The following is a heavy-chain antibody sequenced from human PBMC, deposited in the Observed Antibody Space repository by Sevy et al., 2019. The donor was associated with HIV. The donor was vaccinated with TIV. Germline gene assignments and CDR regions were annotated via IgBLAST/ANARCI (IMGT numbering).Heavy chain of an antibody. Sequence: ASVKVSCKTSGYTFTAYYIHWVRQAPGQGPEWLGWIYPNGGDTTFAQKFQGRVTVTMSTSINTVYRELNRLRSDDTAVYYCARGKREEWLLYLDNWGQGTLVTVSS. CDR2: IYPNGGDT. CDR1: GYTFTAYY. V-gene: IGHV1-2*02. D-gene: IGHD3-3*01. J-gene: IGHJ4*02. CDR3: ARGKREEWLLYLDN.